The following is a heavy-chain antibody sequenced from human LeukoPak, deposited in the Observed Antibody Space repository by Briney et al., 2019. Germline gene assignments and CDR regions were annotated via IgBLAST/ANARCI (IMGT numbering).Heavy chain of an antibody. CDR1: GYTFTTYG. CDR2: ISTYDDNI. Sequence: GASVTDSCKASGYTFTTYGLSWVRQAPGQGLAWLGWISTYDDNIKYAHSLQGRLTLTIDTSTSTAYMELRSLTSDDTAVYYCARETYSNILTGTDYWGPGTLVTVSS. CDR3: ARETYSNILTGTDY. D-gene: IGHD3-9*01. V-gene: IGHV1-18*01. J-gene: IGHJ4*02.